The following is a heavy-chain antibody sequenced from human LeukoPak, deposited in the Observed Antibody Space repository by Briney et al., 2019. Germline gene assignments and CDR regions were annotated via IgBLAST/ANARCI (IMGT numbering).Heavy chain of an antibody. V-gene: IGHV3-74*01. J-gene: IGHJ5*01. CDR1: GFTFSSYW. CDR2: INRDGSNT. Sequence: GGSLRLSCAASGFTFSSYWMHWVRQAPGKGLVWVSRINRDGSNTSYADSVKGRFTISRDNSKNSLFLQMNSLRAEDTAFYYCTKDGVVASLGDNWLDSWGQGTLVTVSS. CDR3: TKDGVVASLGDNWLDS. D-gene: IGHD2-15*01.